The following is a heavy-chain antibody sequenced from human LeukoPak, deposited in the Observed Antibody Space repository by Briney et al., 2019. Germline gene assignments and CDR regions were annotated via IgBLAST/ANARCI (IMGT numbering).Heavy chain of an antibody. CDR2: IYYSGST. J-gene: IGHJ4*02. CDR3: ARFRMGGVVVTATPHPSRDGYNPGY. CDR1: GFTFSSYE. Sequence: PGGSLRLSCAASGFTFSSYEMNWVRQPPGKGLEWIGSIYYSGSTCYNPSLKSRVPISLDTSKIQFSLKLSSVTAADTAVYYCARFRMGGVVVTATPHPSRDGYNPGYWGQGTLVTVSS. D-gene: IGHD2-21*02. V-gene: IGHV4-39*01.